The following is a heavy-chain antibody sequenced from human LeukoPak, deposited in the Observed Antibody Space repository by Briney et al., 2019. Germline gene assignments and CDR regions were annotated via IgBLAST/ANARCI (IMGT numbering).Heavy chain of an antibody. J-gene: IGHJ4*02. CDR3: ARDRSDRLAVAGTSAFDY. D-gene: IGHD6-19*01. CDR1: GFTFSTYW. V-gene: IGHV3-74*03. Sequence: GGSLRLSCVASGFTFSTYWMHWVRQAPGKGLLWVSRLSGDGSSTAYADSLKGRFTISRDNAKNSLYLQMNSLRAEDTAVYYCARDRSDRLAVAGTSAFDYWGQGTLVTVSS. CDR2: LSGDGSST.